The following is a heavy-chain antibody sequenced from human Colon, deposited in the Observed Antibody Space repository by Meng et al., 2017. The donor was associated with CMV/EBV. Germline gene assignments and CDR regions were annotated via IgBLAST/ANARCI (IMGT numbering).Heavy chain of an antibody. CDR1: GYPFTNYK. J-gene: IGHJ6*02. CDR3: AVIVPATDYSYGTDV. CDR2: MNPNSGET. V-gene: IGHV1-8*01. Sequence: ASVNVSCKASGYPFTNYKINWVRQATGQGLEWMGWMNPNSGETGFARKFQGRITMTRDTSISTAYLELTTLKSEDTALYFCAVIVPATDYSYGTDVWGQGTKVTVSS. D-gene: IGHD2-15*01.